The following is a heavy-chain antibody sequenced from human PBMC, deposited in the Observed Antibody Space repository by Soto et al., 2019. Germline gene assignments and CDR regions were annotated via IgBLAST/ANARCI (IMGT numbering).Heavy chain of an antibody. CDR2: ISGSGGST. D-gene: IGHD3-9*01. CDR3: AKSLHFDWFYR. Sequence: GALRLSCAASGFTFSSYAMSWVRQAPGKGLEWVSAISGSGGSTYYADSVRGRFTISRDNSKNTLYLQMNSLRAEDTAVYYCAKSLHFDWFYRWGQGTLVTVSS. J-gene: IGHJ4*02. V-gene: IGHV3-23*01. CDR1: GFTFSSYA.